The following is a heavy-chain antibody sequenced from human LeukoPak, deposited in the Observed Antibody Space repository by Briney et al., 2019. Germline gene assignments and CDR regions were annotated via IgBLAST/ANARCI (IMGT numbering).Heavy chain of an antibody. Sequence: GGSLGLSCAASGFTFSSYAMHWVRQAPGKGLEWVSGISWNSGSIGYADSVKGRFTISRDNAKNSLYLQVNSLRAEDTALYYCAKDIGSLLWFGESNFDYWGQGTLVTVSS. D-gene: IGHD3-10*01. CDR3: AKDIGSLLWFGESNFDY. CDR2: ISWNSGSI. V-gene: IGHV3-9*01. J-gene: IGHJ4*02. CDR1: GFTFSSYA.